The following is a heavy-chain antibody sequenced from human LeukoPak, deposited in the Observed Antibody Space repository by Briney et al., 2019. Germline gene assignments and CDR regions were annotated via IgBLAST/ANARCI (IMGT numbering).Heavy chain of an antibody. CDR2: IYYSGST. Sequence: PSETLSLTCTVSGGSISSYYWSWIRQPPGKGLEWIGYIYYSGSTYYNPSLKSRVTISVDTSKNQFSLKLSSVTAADTAVYYCARGPVRPDAFDIWGQGTMVTVSS. D-gene: IGHD3-22*01. CDR1: GGSISSYY. V-gene: IGHV4-59*12. CDR3: ARGPVRPDAFDI. J-gene: IGHJ3*02.